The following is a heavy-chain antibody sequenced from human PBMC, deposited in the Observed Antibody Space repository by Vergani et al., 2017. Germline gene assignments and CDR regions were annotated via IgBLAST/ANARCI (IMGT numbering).Heavy chain of an antibody. CDR1: GFTFSSYA. J-gene: IGHJ6*02. V-gene: IGHV3-23*04. CDR2: ISGSGGNT. Sequence: VQLVESGGGVVQPGESLRLSCAASGFTFSSYAMSWVRQVPGKGLEWVSGISGSGGNTYYANSVKGRFTISRDNSKNTLYLQMNSLRADDTAVYYCAKGVYCSSTSCYEGRGYYYGMGVWGQGTTVTFSS. CDR3: AKGVYCSSTSCYEGRGYYYGMGV. D-gene: IGHD2-2*01.